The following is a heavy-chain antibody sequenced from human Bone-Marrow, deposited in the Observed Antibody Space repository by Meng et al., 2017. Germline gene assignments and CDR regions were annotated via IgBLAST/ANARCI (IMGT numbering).Heavy chain of an antibody. CDR2: ISYDGSNE. D-gene: IGHD3-10*01. CDR1: VFTFSSYA. J-gene: IGHJ4*02. V-gene: IGHV3-30*01. Sequence: QVELVECVGGVVQPGRSLRLSCEASVFTFSSYARHWVRQAPGKELEWVAVISYDGSNEYYADSVKGRFTISRDNSKNTLYLQMNSLRAEETAVYYCAGFALLDYWGQGTLVTVSS. CDR3: AGFALLDY.